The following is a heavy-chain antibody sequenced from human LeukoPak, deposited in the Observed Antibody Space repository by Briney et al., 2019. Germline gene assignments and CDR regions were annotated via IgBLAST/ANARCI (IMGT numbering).Heavy chain of an antibody. CDR1: GFTFGSYT. V-gene: IGHV3-64*01. CDR3: ARVDDFTYDF. D-gene: IGHD2-2*03. CDR2: ITNDGGTT. Sequence: PGGSLRLSCAASGFTFGSYTMDWVRQAPGKGLEYVSAITNDGGTTFYANSVKGRFTISRDNSKNTLFLQMGSLRPEDMAVYYCARVDDFTYDFWGQGTLVTVSS. J-gene: IGHJ4*02.